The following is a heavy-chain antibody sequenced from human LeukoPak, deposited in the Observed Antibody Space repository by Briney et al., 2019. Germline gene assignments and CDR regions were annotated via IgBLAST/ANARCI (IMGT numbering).Heavy chain of an antibody. Sequence: PGGSLRLSCTASGFTFSSYSMNWVRQAPGKGLEWVSYISTGSSTIYYADSVKGRFTISRDNAKNSLYLQMYSLRVEDTALYYCARDAPGNTALDYWGQGSLVTVSS. J-gene: IGHJ4*02. CDR3: ARDAPGNTALDY. CDR2: ISTGSSTI. V-gene: IGHV3-48*01. D-gene: IGHD5-18*01. CDR1: GFTFSSYS.